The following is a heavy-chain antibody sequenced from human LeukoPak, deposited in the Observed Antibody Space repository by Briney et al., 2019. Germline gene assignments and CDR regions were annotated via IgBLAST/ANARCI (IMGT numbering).Heavy chain of an antibody. D-gene: IGHD3-10*01. CDR1: GFTFSNYN. CDR3: TTYGSGRKFDY. Sequence: GGSLRLSCAASGFTFSNYNMNWVRQAPGKGLEWVSYISSSSRTIYYADSVKGRFTISRDNAKNSLYLQMNSLRAEDTAVFYCTTYGSGRKFDYWGQGILVTVSS. V-gene: IGHV3-48*01. CDR2: ISSSSRTI. J-gene: IGHJ4*02.